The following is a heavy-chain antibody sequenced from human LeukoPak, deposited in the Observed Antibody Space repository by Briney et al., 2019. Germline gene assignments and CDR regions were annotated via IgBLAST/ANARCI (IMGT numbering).Heavy chain of an antibody. D-gene: IGHD3-3*01. Sequence: SETLSLTCSVSGGSIENYYWNWIRQPPGKGLEWLGYIYHSGSTSYNPSLKSRVTISVDTSKNQFSLKLSSVTAADTAVYYCARGRYYDFWSGPDYWGQGTLVTVSS. CDR3: ARGRYYDFWSGPDY. CDR1: GGSIENYY. V-gene: IGHV4-59*01. CDR2: IYHSGST. J-gene: IGHJ4*02.